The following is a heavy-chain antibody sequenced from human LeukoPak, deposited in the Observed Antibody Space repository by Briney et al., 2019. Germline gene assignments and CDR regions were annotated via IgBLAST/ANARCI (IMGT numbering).Heavy chain of an antibody. D-gene: IGHD2-15*01. J-gene: IGHJ3*02. Sequence: PSGTLSLTCTVSGGSISSYYWSWIRQPPGKGLEWIGYIYSSGNNNYNTSLKSRVTISVDTSKNQFSLRLSSVTAADTAVYYCARSYCGGGSCGAFDIWGQGTMVTVSS. V-gene: IGHV4-59*01. CDR3: ARSYCGGGSCGAFDI. CDR1: GGSISSYY. CDR2: IYSSGNN.